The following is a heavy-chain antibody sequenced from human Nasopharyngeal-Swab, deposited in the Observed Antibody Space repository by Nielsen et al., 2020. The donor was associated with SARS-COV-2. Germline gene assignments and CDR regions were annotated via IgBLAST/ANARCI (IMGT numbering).Heavy chain of an antibody. CDR3: ARRELGRDDFDY. CDR2: IYYTGST. Sequence: SETLSLTCTVSGGSISSDSYYWGWIRQPPGKGLEGVGTIYYTGSTYYNPSLKSRVSISVVASKNQFSLMLSSVTAADTAVYYCARRELGRDDFDYWGQGTLVTVSS. V-gene: IGHV4-39*01. D-gene: IGHD1-1*01. CDR1: GGSISSDSYY. J-gene: IGHJ4*02.